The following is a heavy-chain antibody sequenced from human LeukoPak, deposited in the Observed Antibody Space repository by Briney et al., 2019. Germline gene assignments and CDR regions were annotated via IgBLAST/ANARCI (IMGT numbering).Heavy chain of an antibody. V-gene: IGHV3-30-3*01. CDR1: GFTFSSCA. Sequence: GGSLRLSCAASGFTFSSCAMYWVRQAPGKGLEWAALISDDGSKKYYVDSAGRFTISRDNSKNTVYLQMNSLSVEDTAIYYCAREKCSGGTCYSTVDYWGQGTLVTVSS. D-gene: IGHD2-15*01. CDR2: ISDDGSKK. J-gene: IGHJ4*02. CDR3: AREKCSGGTCYSTVDY.